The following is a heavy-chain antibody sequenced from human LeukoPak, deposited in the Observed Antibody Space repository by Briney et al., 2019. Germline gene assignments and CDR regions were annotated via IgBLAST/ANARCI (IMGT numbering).Heavy chain of an antibody. V-gene: IGHV1-2*02. CDR2: INPNSGGT. CDR1: GYTFTGYY. Sequence: ASVKVSCKASGYTFTGYYMHWVRQAPGQGLEWMGWINPNSGGTNYAQKFQGRVTMTRDTSISTAYMGLSRLRSDDTAVYYCAREANYGYYYYYMDVWGKGATVTVSS. D-gene: IGHD4/OR15-4a*01. J-gene: IGHJ6*03. CDR3: AREANYGYYYYYMDV.